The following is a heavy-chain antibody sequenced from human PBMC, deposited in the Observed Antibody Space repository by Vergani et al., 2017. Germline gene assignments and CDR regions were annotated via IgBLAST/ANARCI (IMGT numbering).Heavy chain of an antibody. CDR2: ISYDGSNK. D-gene: IGHD2-2*02. CDR1: GFTFSSYA. V-gene: IGHV3-30*04. J-gene: IGHJ4*02. CDR3: ARDPLGYCSSTSCYTYYFDY. Sequence: QVQLVESGGGVFQPGSSLRLSCAASGFTFSSYAMHWVRQAPGKGLEWVAVISYDGSNKSYADSVKGRFTISRDNSKNTLYLQMNSLRAEDTAVYYCARDPLGYCSSTSCYTYYFDYWGQGTLVTVSS.